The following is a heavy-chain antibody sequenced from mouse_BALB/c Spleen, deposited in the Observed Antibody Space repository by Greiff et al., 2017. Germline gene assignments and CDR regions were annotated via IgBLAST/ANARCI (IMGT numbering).Heavy chain of an antibody. J-gene: IGHJ1*01. CDR3: ARPDLLRTPEWYFDV. Sequence: QVQLQQPGAELVKPGASVKLSCKASGYTFTSYWMHWVKQRPGQGLEWIGYINPSTGYTEYNQKFKDKATLTADKSSSTAYMQLSSLTSEDSAVYYCARPDLLRTPEWYFDVWGAGTTVTVSS. CDR1: GYTFTSYW. V-gene: IGHV1-7*01. D-gene: IGHD1-1*01. CDR2: INPSTGYT.